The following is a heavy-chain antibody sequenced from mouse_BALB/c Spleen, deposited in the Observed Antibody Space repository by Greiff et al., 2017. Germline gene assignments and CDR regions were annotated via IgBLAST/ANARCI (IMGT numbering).Heavy chain of an antibody. Sequence: QVQLKESGPGLVQPSQSLSITCTVSGFSLTSYGVHWVRQSPGKGLEWLGVIWSGGSTDYNAAFISRLSISKDNSKSQVFFKMNSLQANDTAIYYCARIYYYGSRYYYAMDYWGQGTSVTVSS. CDR2: IWSGGST. CDR3: ARIYYYGSRYYYAMDY. J-gene: IGHJ4*01. CDR1: GFSLTSYG. D-gene: IGHD1-1*01. V-gene: IGHV2-2*02.